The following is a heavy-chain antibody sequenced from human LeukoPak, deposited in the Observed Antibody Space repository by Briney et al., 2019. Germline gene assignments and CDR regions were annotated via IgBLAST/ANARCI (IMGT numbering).Heavy chain of an antibody. CDR3: AGDLWELQSAFDL. V-gene: IGHV4-61*01. J-gene: IGHJ3*01. CDR2: IYYSGST. Sequence: TSETLSLTCTVSGGSVSTGTYYWSWIRQPPGKGLEWIAYIYYSGSTNYNPSLMSRVTISVDTSKNQFSLKLRSVTAADTAVYYCAGDLWELQSAFDLWGQGTLVTVSS. CDR1: GGSVSTGTYY. D-gene: IGHD1-26*01.